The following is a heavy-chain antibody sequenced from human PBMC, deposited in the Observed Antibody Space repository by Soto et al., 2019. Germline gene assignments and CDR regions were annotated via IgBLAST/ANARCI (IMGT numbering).Heavy chain of an antibody. J-gene: IGHJ6*03. Sequence: GGSLRLSCAASGFTFSSYWMHWVRQAPGKGLVWVSRINSDGSSTSYADSVKGRFTISRDNAKNTLYLQMNSLRAEDTAVYYCAREGYSYGPFGYYYYMDVWGKGTTVTVSS. V-gene: IGHV3-74*01. CDR1: GFTFSSYW. D-gene: IGHD5-18*01. CDR2: INSDGSST. CDR3: AREGYSYGPFGYYYYMDV.